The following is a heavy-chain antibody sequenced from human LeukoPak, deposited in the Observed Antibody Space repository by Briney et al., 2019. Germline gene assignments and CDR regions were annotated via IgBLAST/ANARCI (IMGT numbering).Heavy chain of an antibody. Sequence: GRSLRLSCAASGFTFSSYGMHWVRQAPGKGLEWVAVIWNDGSNKYYADSVKGRFTISRDNSKNTLYLQMNSLRAEDTAVYYCAKDGDYYDSSGYLNYWGQGTLVTVSS. V-gene: IGHV3-33*06. J-gene: IGHJ4*02. CDR1: GFTFSSYG. D-gene: IGHD3-22*01. CDR3: AKDGDYYDSSGYLNY. CDR2: IWNDGSNK.